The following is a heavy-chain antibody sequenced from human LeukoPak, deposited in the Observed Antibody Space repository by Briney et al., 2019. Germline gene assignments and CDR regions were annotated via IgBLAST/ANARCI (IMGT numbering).Heavy chain of an antibody. V-gene: IGHV3-21*01. J-gene: IGHJ4*02. CDR2: ISSSSSYI. CDR1: GFTFSSYS. Sequence: KAGGSLRLSCAASGFTFSSYSMNWVRQAPGKGLEWVSSISSSSSYIYYADSVKGRFTISRDNAKNSLYLQMNSLRAEDTAEYYCARDLSYYDSSGEVDYWGQGTLVTVSS. D-gene: IGHD3-22*01. CDR3: ARDLSYYDSSGEVDY.